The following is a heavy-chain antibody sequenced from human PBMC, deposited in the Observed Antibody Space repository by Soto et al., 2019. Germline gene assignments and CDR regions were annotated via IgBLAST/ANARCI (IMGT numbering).Heavy chain of an antibody. J-gene: IGHJ6*02. Sequence: XGTLKLSCAAAGGTFSTYSMQRVRQAPGRGLERVAVISYDGYLKYYVDAVKGRFTVARDNSKNTLFLEMNSLRVEDTAVYFCAKDFKVSGSHYGTLNYYYGMDVWGQGNTVTVSS. CDR3: AKDFKVSGSHYGTLNYYYGMDV. CDR1: GGTFSTYS. D-gene: IGHD3-10*01. V-gene: IGHV3-30*18. CDR2: ISYDGYLK.